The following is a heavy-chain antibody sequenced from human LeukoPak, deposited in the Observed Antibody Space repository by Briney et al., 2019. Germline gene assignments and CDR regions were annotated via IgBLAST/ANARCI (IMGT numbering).Heavy chain of an antibody. CDR2: IIPILGIA. CDR1: GGTFSSYA. J-gene: IGHJ4*02. CDR3: AREPALETYYYDSSGYYPTGPFDY. V-gene: IGHV1-69*04. Sequence: AASVKVSCKASGGTFSSYAISWVRQAPGQGLEWMGRIIPILGIANYAQKFQGRVTITADKSTSTAYMGLSSLRSEDTAVYYCAREPALETYYYDSSGYYPTGPFDYWGQGTLVTVSS. D-gene: IGHD3-22*01.